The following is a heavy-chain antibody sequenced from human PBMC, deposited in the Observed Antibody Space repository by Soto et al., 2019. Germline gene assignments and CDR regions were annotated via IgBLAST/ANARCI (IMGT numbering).Heavy chain of an antibody. Sequence: PGGSLRLSCAASGFNFNYYPIHWVRQAPGKGLEWVALISYDGSHEYYADSVKGRFSLSRDNSKNTVYLQMTGLRVDDTAVYYCARDDVLRYCDHYDVDVWGQGTTVTVSS. D-gene: IGHD2-8*01. V-gene: IGHV3-30-3*01. CDR1: GFNFNYYP. CDR3: ARDDVLRYCDHYDVDV. CDR2: ISYDGSHE. J-gene: IGHJ6*02.